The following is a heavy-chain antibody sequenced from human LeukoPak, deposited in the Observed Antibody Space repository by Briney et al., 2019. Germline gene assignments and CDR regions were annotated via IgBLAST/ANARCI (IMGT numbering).Heavy chain of an antibody. CDR1: GFTVSSNY. Sequence: GGSLRLSCAASGFTVSSNYMSWVRQAPGKGLEWVSYISSSGSTIYYADSVKGRFTISRDNAKNSLYLQMNSLRAEDTAVYYCARGVENHFDYWGQGTLVTVSS. D-gene: IGHD1-14*01. J-gene: IGHJ4*02. CDR3: ARGVENHFDY. CDR2: ISSSGSTI. V-gene: IGHV3-11*04.